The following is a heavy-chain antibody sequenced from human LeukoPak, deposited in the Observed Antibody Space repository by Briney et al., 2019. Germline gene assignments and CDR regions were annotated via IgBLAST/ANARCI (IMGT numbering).Heavy chain of an antibody. V-gene: IGHV3-23*01. CDR2: ISGSGGST. D-gene: IGHD2-2*01. CDR3: AKEDCSSTSCYGGDAFDI. CDR1: GFTFSSYA. Sequence: GSLRLSCAASGFTFSSYAMSWVRQAPGKGLEWVSAISGSGGSTYYADSVKGRFTISRDNSKNTLYLQMNSLRAEDTAVYYCAKEDCSSTSCYGGDAFDIWGQGTMVTVSS. J-gene: IGHJ3*02.